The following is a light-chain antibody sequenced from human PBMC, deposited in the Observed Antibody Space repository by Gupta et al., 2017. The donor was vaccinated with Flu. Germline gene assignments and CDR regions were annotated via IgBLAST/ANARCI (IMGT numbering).Light chain of an antibody. Sequence: QSVLTQPPSPSGTPGQRVTISCSGSSSSIGSNYVYWYQQLPGTAPKLLIYRNNQRPSGVPDRFSGSKSGTSASLAISGLRSEDEADYDCAAWDDSLSAWVFGGGTKLTVL. J-gene: IGLJ3*02. CDR3: AAWDDSLSAWV. V-gene: IGLV1-47*01. CDR2: RNN. CDR1: SSSIGSNY.